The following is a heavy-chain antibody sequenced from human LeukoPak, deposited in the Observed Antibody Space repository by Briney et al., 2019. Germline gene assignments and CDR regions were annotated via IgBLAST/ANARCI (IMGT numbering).Heavy chain of an antibody. J-gene: IGHJ6*03. CDR1: GGSISSSSYY. CDR2: IYYSGST. CDR3: ARGFGVVTTGLWYYYYYMDV. D-gene: IGHD3-3*01. V-gene: IGHV4-39*07. Sequence: SETLSLTCTVSGGSISSSSYYWGWIRQPPGKGLEWIGSIYYSGSTYYNPSPKSRVTISVDTSKNQFSLKLSSVTAADTAVYYCARGFGVVTTGLWYYYYYMDVWGKGTTVTVSS.